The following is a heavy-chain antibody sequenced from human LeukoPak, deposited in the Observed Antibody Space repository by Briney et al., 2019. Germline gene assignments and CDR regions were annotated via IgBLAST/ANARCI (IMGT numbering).Heavy chain of an antibody. CDR1: GFKLSNYW. V-gene: IGHV3-74*03. D-gene: IGHD3-10*01. CDR2: INTDGTNT. Sequence: GGSLRLSCTVSGFKLSNYWMHWVRQAPGKGLVWVSRINTDGTNTTYADSVKGRFTISRDNAKNTLYLEMYSLRVEDTAVYHCAREIRWFSEQPDYWGQGTLVTVSS. CDR3: AREIRWFSEQPDY. J-gene: IGHJ4*02.